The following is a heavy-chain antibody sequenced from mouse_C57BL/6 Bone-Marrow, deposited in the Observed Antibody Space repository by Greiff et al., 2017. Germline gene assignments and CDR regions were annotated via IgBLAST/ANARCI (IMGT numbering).Heavy chain of an antibody. CDR1: GYTFTSYW. CDR3: AREVYGSSSWFAD. J-gene: IGHJ3*01. CDR2: IHPNSGST. D-gene: IGHD1-1*01. V-gene: IGHV1-64*01. Sequence: QVQLKQPGAELVKPGASVKLSCKASGYTFTSYWMHWVKQRPGQGLEWIGMIHPNSGSTNYNEKFKSKATLTVDKSSSTAYMQLSSLTSEDSAVYYCAREVYGSSSWFADWGQGTLVTVSA.